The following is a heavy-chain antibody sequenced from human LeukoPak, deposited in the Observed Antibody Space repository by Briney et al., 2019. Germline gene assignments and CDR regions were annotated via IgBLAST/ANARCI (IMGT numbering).Heavy chain of an antibody. Sequence: ASVKVSCKVSGYTLTELSMHWVRQAPGKGLEWMGGFDPEDGETIYAQKFQGRVTMTEDTSTDTAYMELSSLRSEDTAVYYCATDRPLTPIVGATTSFYYWGQGTLVTVSS. CDR3: ATDRPLTPIVGATTSFYY. J-gene: IGHJ4*02. D-gene: IGHD1-26*01. CDR2: FDPEDGET. V-gene: IGHV1-24*01. CDR1: GYTLTELS.